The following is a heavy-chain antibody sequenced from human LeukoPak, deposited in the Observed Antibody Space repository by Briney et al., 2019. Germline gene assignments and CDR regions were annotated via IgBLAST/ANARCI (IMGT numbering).Heavy chain of an antibody. CDR3: ASDYFGSGSYPN. Sequence: GVSLRLSCAASGFTFSTYGMHWVRQAPGKGLEWVAIIWYDGSKKYYADSVKGRFTISRDNSKNTLYLQMSSLRAEDTAVYYCASDYFGSGSYPNWGQGTLVTVSS. CDR1: GFTFSTYG. J-gene: IGHJ4*02. D-gene: IGHD3-10*01. V-gene: IGHV3-33*01. CDR2: IWYDGSKK.